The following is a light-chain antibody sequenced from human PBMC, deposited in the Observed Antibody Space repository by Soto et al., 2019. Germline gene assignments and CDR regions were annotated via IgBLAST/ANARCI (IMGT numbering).Light chain of an antibody. Sequence: QSVLTQPPSVSGAPGQRVTISCTGSSSNIGAGYDVHWYQQLPGTAPKLLIYGNSNRPSGVPDRFSGSKSGTSASLAITGLQAEDEAHYYCQSYDSSLSGVVFGGGTKLTV. J-gene: IGLJ2*01. CDR1: SSNIGAGYD. CDR2: GNS. V-gene: IGLV1-40*01. CDR3: QSYDSSLSGVV.